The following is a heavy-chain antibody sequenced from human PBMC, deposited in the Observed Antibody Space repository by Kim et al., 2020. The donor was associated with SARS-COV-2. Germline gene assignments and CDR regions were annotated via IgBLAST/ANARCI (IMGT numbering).Heavy chain of an antibody. D-gene: IGHD6-13*01. CDR2: ISYDGSNK. CDR3: ARDQSAGYRCSWNDY. Sequence: GGSLRLSCAASGFTFSSYGMHWVRQAPGKGLEWVAGISYDGSNKYYADSVKGRFTISRDNAKNTLYLQMNSLRAEDTAVYYCARDQSAGYRCSWNDYWGQGTLVTLSS. CDR1: GFTFSSYG. V-gene: IGHV3-33*05. J-gene: IGHJ4*02.